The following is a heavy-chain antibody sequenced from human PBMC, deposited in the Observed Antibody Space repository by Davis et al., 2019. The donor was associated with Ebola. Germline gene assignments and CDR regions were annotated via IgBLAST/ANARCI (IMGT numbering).Heavy chain of an antibody. CDR3: ARVKGGALDL. J-gene: IGHJ3*01. CDR1: GDSISSGSYY. CDR2: IYTSGPS. V-gene: IGHV4-61*09. Sequence: PSETLSLTCTVSGDSISSGSYYWSWIRQPAGKGLEWIGHIYTSGPSKYSPSLKSRLTISVDTSKNQVSLNLPSVSAADTAVYFCARVKGGALDLWGPGTMVTVSS. D-gene: IGHD2-15*01.